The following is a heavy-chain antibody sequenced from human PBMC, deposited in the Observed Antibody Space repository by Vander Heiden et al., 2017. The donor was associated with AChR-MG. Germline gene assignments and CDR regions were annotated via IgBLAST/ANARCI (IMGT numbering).Heavy chain of an antibody. CDR1: GFTFSSYW. J-gene: IGHJ1*01. D-gene: IGHD6-19*01. CDR2: INREERST. CDR3: TRGSGWP. Sequence: EVQLVESGGGLVQPGGSLRLSCAASGFTFSSYWMHWVRQAPGKGLVWVSRINREERSTSYADSVEGRFTSSRDNAKNTMYLEMNSLRAEDTAVYYCTRGSGWPWGQGTLVTVSS. V-gene: IGHV3-74*01.